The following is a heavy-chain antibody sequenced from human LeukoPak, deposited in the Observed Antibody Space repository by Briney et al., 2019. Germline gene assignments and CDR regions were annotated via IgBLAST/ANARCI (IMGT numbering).Heavy chain of an antibody. Sequence: GGSLRLSCAASGFSFSNAWMRWVRQAPGKGPEWVGHIKRRSDGGTTGYAAPVNGRFTISRDDSQNTLFLQMNSLKIEDTAVYYCTTDNDYGDYGLDYWGQGTLVTVSS. CDR1: GFSFSNAW. J-gene: IGHJ4*02. V-gene: IGHV3-15*01. CDR3: TTDNDYGDYGLDY. CDR2: IKRRSDGGTT. D-gene: IGHD4-17*01.